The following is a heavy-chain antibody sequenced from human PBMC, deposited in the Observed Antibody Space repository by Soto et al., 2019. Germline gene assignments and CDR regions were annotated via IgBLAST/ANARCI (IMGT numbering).Heavy chain of an antibody. J-gene: IGHJ6*02. D-gene: IGHD4-17*01. CDR1: GGSFSGYY. CDR2: INHSGST. CDR3: ARGRATVTAYYYYYYGMDV. Sequence: SETLSLTCAVYGGSFSGYYWSWIRQPPGKGLEWIGEINHSGSTNYNPSLKSRVTISVDTSKNQFSLKLSSVTAADTAVYYCARGRATVTAYYYYYYGMDVRGQGTTVTVSS. V-gene: IGHV4-34*01.